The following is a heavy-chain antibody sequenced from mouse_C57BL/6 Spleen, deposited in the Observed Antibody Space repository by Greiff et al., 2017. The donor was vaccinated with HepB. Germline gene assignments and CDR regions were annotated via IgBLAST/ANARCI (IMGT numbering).Heavy chain of an antibody. CDR1: GFTFSDYY. V-gene: IGHV5-12*01. CDR3: ARHSLLWYFDV. J-gene: IGHJ1*03. Sequence: EVQLVESGGGLVQPGGSLKLSCAASGFTFSDYYMYWVRQTPEKRLEWVAYISNGGGSTYYPDTVKGRFTISRDNAKNTLYLQMSRLKSEDTAMYYCARHSLLWYFDVWGTGTTVTVSS. D-gene: IGHD6-5*01. CDR2: ISNGGGST.